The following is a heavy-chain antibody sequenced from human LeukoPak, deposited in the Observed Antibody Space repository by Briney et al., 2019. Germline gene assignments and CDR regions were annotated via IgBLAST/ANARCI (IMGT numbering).Heavy chain of an antibody. Sequence: GGSLRLSCAASGFTVSSNYMSWVRQAPGKGLEWVSVTYSGGSTYYADSVKGRFTISRDNSKNTLYLQMNSLRAEDTAVYYCARDQSHLPYYYYGMDVWGQGTTVTVSS. CDR1: GFTVSSNY. V-gene: IGHV3-53*01. J-gene: IGHJ6*02. CDR3: ARDQSHLPYYYYGMDV. CDR2: TYSGGST.